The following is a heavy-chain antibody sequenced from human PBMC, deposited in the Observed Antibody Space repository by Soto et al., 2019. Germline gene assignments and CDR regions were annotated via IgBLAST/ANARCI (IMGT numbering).Heavy chain of an antibody. J-gene: IGHJ4*02. D-gene: IGHD3-9*01. CDR3: ARHPDFAWLPPPYYFDY. Sequence: EVQLVQSGAEVKKPGESLKISCKGSGYSFTSYWIGWVRQMPGKGLEWMGIIYPGDSDTRYSPSFQGQVTISADKSISTADLQWSSLKASDTAMYYCARHPDFAWLPPPYYFDYWGQGTLVTVSS. CDR1: GYSFTSYW. V-gene: IGHV5-51*01. CDR2: IYPGDSDT.